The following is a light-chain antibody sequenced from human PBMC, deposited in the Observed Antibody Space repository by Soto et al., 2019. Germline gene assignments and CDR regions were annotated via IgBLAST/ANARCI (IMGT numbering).Light chain of an antibody. V-gene: IGKV3-15*01. CDR2: DAS. CDR3: QQYNNWPLT. CDR1: QSVAGD. J-gene: IGKJ4*01. Sequence: EIVLTQSPVTLSLSPGEGATLSCRASQSVAGDLAWFQHTPGQVPTLLIYDASTRATGVPARFRGSGSGTDFTLTIIGLEYVDVEVYYCQQYNNWPLTFGGGTNVEIK.